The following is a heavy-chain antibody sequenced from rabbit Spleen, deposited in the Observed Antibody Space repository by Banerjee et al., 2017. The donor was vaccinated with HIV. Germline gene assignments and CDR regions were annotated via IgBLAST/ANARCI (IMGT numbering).Heavy chain of an antibody. CDR1: GFDFSGTG. D-gene: IGHD1-1*01. V-gene: IGHV1S47*01. CDR3: VRGASGSGYYSL. CDR2: IDLLFGTT. J-gene: IGHJ4*01. Sequence: QEQLMESGGGLVQPGGSLKLSCKASGFDFSGTGVSWVRQAPGKGLEWIGYIDLLFGTTYYASWVNGRFTISRENTQNTVSLQMTSLTAADTATYFCVRGASGSGYYSLWGPGTLVTVS.